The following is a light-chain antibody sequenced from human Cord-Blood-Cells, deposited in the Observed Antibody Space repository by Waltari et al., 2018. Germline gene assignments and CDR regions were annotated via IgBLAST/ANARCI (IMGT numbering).Light chain of an antibody. J-gene: IGLJ3*02. CDR3: YSAADNNLWV. Sequence: SYELTQPSSVSVSPGQTARITCSGDVLAKKYARWFQQKPGQAPVLGIYKDSERPSGIPERFSGSRSGTTVTLTISGAQVEDEADYYCYSAADNNLWVFGGGTKLTVL. CDR1: VLAKKY. CDR2: KDS. V-gene: IGLV3-27*01.